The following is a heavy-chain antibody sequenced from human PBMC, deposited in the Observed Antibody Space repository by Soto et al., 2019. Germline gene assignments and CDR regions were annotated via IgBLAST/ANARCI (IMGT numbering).Heavy chain of an antibody. V-gene: IGHV3-33*01. Sequence: QVQLVECGGGVVQPGRSLRLSCAASGFTFSSYGMHWVRQAPGKGLEWVAVIWYDGSNKYYADSVKGRFTISRDNSKNTLYLQMNSLRGEDTAVYYCARDEDSSVDTLNWFDPWGQGTLVTVSS. CDR1: GFTFSSYG. J-gene: IGHJ5*02. CDR3: ARDEDSSVDTLNWFDP. CDR2: IWYDGSNK. D-gene: IGHD5-18*01.